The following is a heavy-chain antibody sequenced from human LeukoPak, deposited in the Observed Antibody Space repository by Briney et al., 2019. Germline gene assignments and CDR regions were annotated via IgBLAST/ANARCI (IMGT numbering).Heavy chain of an antibody. D-gene: IGHD3-9*01. CDR2: IDYDSAHI. V-gene: IGHV3-21*01. CDR3: TRDPLRYLRVGHYDY. Sequence: WGGLTVSRAPSRFSLSTSAMNWVRQVPGMGLERVSAIDYDSAHIYDAASVRGRFTISRDNARYSVYQQMDSLRVEDTAVYYCTRDPLRYLRVGHYDYWGQGTLVAVSS. CDR1: RFSLSTSA. J-gene: IGHJ4*02.